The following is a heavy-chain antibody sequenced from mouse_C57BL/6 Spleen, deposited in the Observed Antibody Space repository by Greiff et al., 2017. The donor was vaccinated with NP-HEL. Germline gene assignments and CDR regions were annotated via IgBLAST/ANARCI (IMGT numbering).Heavy chain of an antibody. CDR3: AKEEDYYGSFAY. V-gene: IGHV2-5*01. Sequence: QVQLKQSGPGLVQPSQSLSITCTVSGFSLTSYGVHWVRQSPGKGLEWLGVIWRGGSTDYNAAFMSRLSITKDNSKSQVFLKMNSLQADDSAIYDCAKEEDYYGSFAYWGQGTLVTVSA. CDR2: IWRGGST. D-gene: IGHD1-1*01. J-gene: IGHJ3*01. CDR1: GFSLTSYG.